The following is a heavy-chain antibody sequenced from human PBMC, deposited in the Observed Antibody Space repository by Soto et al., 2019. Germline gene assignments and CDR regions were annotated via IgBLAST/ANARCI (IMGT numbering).Heavy chain of an antibody. D-gene: IGHD6-13*01. CDR2: MSSSSSTI. V-gene: IGHV3-48*01. CDR3: ARHPERIAEIGWFDP. CDR1: GFTFSSYS. Sequence: EVQLVESGGGLVQPGGSLRLSCAASGFTFSSYSMNWVRQAPGKGLEWVSYMSSSSSTIYYEDSVKGRFTISRDNAKNSLYLQMNSLRAEDTAVYYFARHPERIAEIGWFDPWGEGTLVTVSS. J-gene: IGHJ5*02.